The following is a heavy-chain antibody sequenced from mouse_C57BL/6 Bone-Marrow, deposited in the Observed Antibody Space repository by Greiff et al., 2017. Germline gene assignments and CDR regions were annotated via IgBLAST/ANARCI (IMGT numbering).Heavy chain of an antibody. V-gene: IGHV1-55*01. Sequence: QVQLKQPGAELVKPGASVKMSCKASGYTFTSYWITWVKQRPGQGLEWIGDIYPGSGSTNYNQKFKSKATLTVDTSSSTAYMQLSILTSEDTAVYYCASGWYFDVWGTGTTVTVSA. CDR3: ASGWYFDV. J-gene: IGHJ1*03. CDR1: GYTFTSYW. CDR2: IYPGSGST.